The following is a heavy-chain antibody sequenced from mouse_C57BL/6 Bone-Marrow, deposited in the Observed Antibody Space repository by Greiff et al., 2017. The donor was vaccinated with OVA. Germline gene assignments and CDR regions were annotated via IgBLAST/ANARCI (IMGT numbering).Heavy chain of an antibody. CDR2: ISYDGSN. CDR1: GYSITSGYY. D-gene: IGHD2-4*01. V-gene: IGHV3-6*01. CDR3: ARDRGLRRRDYYAMDY. J-gene: IGHJ4*01. Sequence: EVKLQESGPGLVKPSQSLSLTCSVTGYSITSGYYWNWIRQFPGNKLEWMGYISYDGSNNYNPSLKNRISITRDTSKNQFFLKLNSVTTEDTATYYCARDRGLRRRDYYAMDYWGQGTSVTVSS.